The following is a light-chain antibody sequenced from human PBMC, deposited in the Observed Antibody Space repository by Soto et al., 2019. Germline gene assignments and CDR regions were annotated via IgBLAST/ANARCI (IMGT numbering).Light chain of an antibody. V-gene: IGKV3-15*01. CDR2: GAS. CDR1: QSVSSSY. CDR3: QQLDNWPPGWP. J-gene: IGKJ1*01. Sequence: IVLTQSPATLSLSPGERATLSCRASQSVSSSYLAWYQQKPGQAPRLLFYGASTRATGVPARFSGSGSGTEFTLTISSLQSEDFAVYYCQQLDNWPPGWPFGQGTKVDIK.